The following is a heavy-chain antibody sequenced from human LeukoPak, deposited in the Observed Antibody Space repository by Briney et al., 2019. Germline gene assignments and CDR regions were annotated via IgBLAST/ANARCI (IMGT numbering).Heavy chain of an antibody. J-gene: IGHJ4*02. D-gene: IGHD3-9*01. CDR1: GSNFNFHG. V-gene: IGHV3-23*01. CDR2: ISGSGDTT. CDR3: ARDVALLTPDFDY. Sequence: GGSLRLSCVASGSNFNFHGMSWVRQAPGKGLEWVSAISGSGDTTYYADSVKGRFTIFRDNSKNTVYMQMNSLRADDTAVYYCARDVALLTPDFDYWGQGTLVTVSS.